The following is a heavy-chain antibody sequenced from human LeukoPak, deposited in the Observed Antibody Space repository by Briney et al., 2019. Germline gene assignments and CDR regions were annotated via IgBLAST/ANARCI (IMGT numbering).Heavy chain of an antibody. D-gene: IGHD6-6*01. Sequence: NASETLSLTCIVSGASISGYYWSWIRQPPGKGLEWIGYIYYTGSTNYNPSLKSRVTMFVDMSKNQFSLRLSSVTAADTAVYYCARHRAYSSSSPFDYWGQGTLVTVSS. CDR3: ARHRAYSSSSPFDY. CDR1: GASISGYY. CDR2: IYYTGST. J-gene: IGHJ4*02. V-gene: IGHV4-59*08.